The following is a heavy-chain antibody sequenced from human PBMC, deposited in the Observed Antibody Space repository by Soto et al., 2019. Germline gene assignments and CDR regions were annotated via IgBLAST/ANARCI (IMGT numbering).Heavy chain of an antibody. CDR2: VSGSGGGT. Sequence: EVQLLESGGGLVQPGGSLRLSCAASGFTFSSYAMSLFRQSPGRGLVWVSAVSGSGGGTYDEDSVKGRFTISKDNSKNTLYLQMNSLRAEDTAVYYCAKDRKSGSGWYWDYWGKGPLVTVSS. V-gene: IGHV3-23*01. J-gene: IGHJ4*02. D-gene: IGHD6-19*01. CDR1: GFTFSSYA. CDR3: AKDRKSGSGWYWDY.